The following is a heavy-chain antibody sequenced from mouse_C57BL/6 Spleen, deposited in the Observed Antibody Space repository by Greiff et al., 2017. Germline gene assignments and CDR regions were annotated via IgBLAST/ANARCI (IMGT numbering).Heavy chain of an antibody. CDR2: ISSGSSTI. Sequence: EVQLVESGGGLVKPGGSLKLSCAASGFTFSDYGMHWVRQAPEKGLEWVAYISSGSSTIYYADTVKGRFTISRDNAKHTLLLQMASRRSEDTAVYYGAWGGTTVVADGGYFEVWGTGTTVTVSS. CDR1: GFTFSDYG. J-gene: IGHJ1*03. CDR3: AWGGTTVVADGGYFEV. V-gene: IGHV5-17*01. D-gene: IGHD1-1*01.